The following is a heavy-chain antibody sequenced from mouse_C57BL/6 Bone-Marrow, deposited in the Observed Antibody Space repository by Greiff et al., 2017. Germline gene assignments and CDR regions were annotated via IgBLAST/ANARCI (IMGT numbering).Heavy chain of an antibody. J-gene: IGHJ1*03. D-gene: IGHD2-1*01. Sequence: QVQLQQSGAELARPGASVKLSCKASGYTFTSYGISWVKQRTGQGLEWIGEIYPRSGNTYYNEKFKGKATLTADKSSSTAYMELRSLTSEDSAVYFCARGESYYGNWYFDVWGTGTTVTVSS. V-gene: IGHV1-81*01. CDR1: GYTFTSYG. CDR2: IYPRSGNT. CDR3: ARGESYYGNWYFDV.